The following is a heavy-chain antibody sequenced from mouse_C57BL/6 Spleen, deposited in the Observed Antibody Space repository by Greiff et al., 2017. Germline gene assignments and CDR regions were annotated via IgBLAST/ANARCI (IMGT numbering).Heavy chain of an antibody. Sequence: EVQLQESGGGLVKPGGSLKLSCAASGFTFSSYAMSWVRQTPEQRLEWVATISDGGSYTYYPANVKGRFTISRDNAKNNLYLQMSHLKSEDTAMYYCARGGPSRGVYYAMDYWGPVASVTVSS. V-gene: IGHV5-4*01. CDR3: ARGGPSRGVYYAMDY. CDR2: ISDGGSYT. J-gene: IGHJ4*01. D-gene: IGHD2-10*02. CDR1: GFTFSSYA.